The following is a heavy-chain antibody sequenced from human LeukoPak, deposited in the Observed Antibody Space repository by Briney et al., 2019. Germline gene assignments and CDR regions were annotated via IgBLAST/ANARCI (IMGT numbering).Heavy chain of an antibody. V-gene: IGHV3-20*04. J-gene: IGHJ5*02. CDR3: ATGTGTTESWFDP. Sequence: PGGSLRLSCAASGFTFDDYGMSWVRQAPGKGLEWVSGINWNGGSTVYADSVKGRFTISRDNAKNSLYLQMNSLRAEDTAVYYCATGTGTTESWFDPWGQGTLVTVSS. D-gene: IGHD1-7*01. CDR1: GFTFDDYG. CDR2: INWNGGST.